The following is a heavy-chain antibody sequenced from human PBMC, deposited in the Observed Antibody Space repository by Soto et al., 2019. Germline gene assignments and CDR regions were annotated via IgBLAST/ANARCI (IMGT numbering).Heavy chain of an antibody. J-gene: IGHJ4*02. V-gene: IGHV1-3*01. CDR2: IDPSSGHA. D-gene: IGHD2-8*01. Sequence: QVQFVQSGAEVKKPGASVRVSCKPSGYTLTNYAIQWVRQAAGQRREWLALIDPSSGHASDLQKFQGRLTITRDSSPSTFYMDLRSLTSEDTAVYFCMRDLNGGNPFDYWGQGTVVTVSS. CDR3: MRDLNGGNPFDY. CDR1: GYTLTNYA.